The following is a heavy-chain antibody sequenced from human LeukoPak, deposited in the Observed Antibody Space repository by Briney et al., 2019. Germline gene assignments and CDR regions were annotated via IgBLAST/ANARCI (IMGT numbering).Heavy chain of an antibody. CDR3: ARDPIAARPRREGYYYYYYMDV. V-gene: IGHV1-69*05. Sequence: ASVKVSCKASGGTFSSYAISWVRQAPGQGLEWMGGIIPIFGTANYAQKFQGRVTITTDESTSTAYMELSSLRSEDTAVYYCARDPIAARPRREGYYYYYYMDVWGKGTTVTVSS. CDR2: IIPIFGTA. J-gene: IGHJ6*03. CDR1: GGTFSSYA. D-gene: IGHD6-6*01.